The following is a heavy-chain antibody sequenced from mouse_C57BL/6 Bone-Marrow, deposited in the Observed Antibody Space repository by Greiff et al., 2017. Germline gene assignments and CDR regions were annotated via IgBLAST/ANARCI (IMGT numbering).Heavy chain of an antibody. Sequence: QVQLQQPGAELVMPGASVKLSCKASGYTFTSYWMHWVKQRPGQGLEWIGEIDPSDSYTNYNQKFKGKSTLTVDKSSSTAYMQLSSLTSEDSAVYYCARGLRYPYSCDYWGQGTTLTVSS. CDR3: ARGLRYPYSCDY. J-gene: IGHJ2*01. D-gene: IGHD1-1*01. CDR2: IDPSDSYT. V-gene: IGHV1-69*01. CDR1: GYTFTSYW.